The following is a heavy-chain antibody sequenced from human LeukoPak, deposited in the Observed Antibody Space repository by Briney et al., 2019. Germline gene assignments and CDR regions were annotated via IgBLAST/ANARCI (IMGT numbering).Heavy chain of an antibody. V-gene: IGHV5-51*01. CDR2: IYPCDSDT. CDR3: ARLIVVPAAIAYYFDY. CDR1: GYSFTSYW. J-gene: IGHJ4*02. Sequence: GESLKISCKGSGYSFTSYWIGWVRQMPGKGLEWMGIIYPCDSDTRYSPSFQGQVTISADRSISTAYLQWSSLKASDTAMYYCARLIVVPAAIAYYFDYWGQGTLVTVSS. D-gene: IGHD2-2*02.